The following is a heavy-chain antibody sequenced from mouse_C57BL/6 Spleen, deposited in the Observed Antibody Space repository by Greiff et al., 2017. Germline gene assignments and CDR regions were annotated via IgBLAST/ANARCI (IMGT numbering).Heavy chain of an antibody. Sequence: QVQLKQSGAELVRPGTSVKVSCKASGYAFTNYLIEWVKQRPGQGLEWIGVINPGSGGTNYNEKFKGKATLTADKSSSTAYMQLSSLTSEDSAVYFCARSGDFYFDYWGQGTTLTVSS. CDR3: ARSGDFYFDY. J-gene: IGHJ2*01. CDR2: INPGSGGT. CDR1: GYAFTNYL. V-gene: IGHV1-54*01.